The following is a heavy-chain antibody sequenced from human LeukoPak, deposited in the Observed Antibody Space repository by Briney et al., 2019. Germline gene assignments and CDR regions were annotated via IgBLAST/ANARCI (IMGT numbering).Heavy chain of an antibody. CDR3: ARSARLMKGVVEVTALDD. Sequence: PGGSLRLSCAASGFTFSNYWMSWARQAPGKGLEWVASIKQDGSETYYVDSVRGRFTISRDNAKNSPYLQMNSLRADDTAVYYCARSARLMKGVVEVTALDDWGQGTLVTVSS. D-gene: IGHD3-3*01. CDR1: GFTFSNYW. J-gene: IGHJ4*02. V-gene: IGHV3-7*01. CDR2: IKQDGSET.